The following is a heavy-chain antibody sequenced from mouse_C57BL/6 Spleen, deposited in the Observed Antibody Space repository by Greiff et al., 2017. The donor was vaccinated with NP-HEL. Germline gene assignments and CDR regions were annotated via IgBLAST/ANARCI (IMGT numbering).Heavy chain of an antibody. D-gene: IGHD1-1*01. CDR2: ISSGSSTI. CDR1: GFTFSDYG. J-gene: IGHJ2*01. V-gene: IGHV5-17*01. CDR3: ARSLVLRYDY. Sequence: EVMLVESGGGLVKPGGSLKLSCAASGFTFSDYGMHWVRQAPEKGLEWVAYISSGSSTIYYADTVKGRFTISRDNAKNTLFLQMTSLRSEDTAMYYCARSLVLRYDYWGQGTTLTVSS.